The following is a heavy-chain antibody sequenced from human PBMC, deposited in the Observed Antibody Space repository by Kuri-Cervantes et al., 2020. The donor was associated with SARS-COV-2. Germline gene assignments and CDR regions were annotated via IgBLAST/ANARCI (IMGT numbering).Heavy chain of an antibody. V-gene: IGHV3-64D*06. D-gene: IGHD1-1*01. CDR2: ISSNGETT. J-gene: IGHJ3*01. CDR3: VSRGGSEAFDV. Sequence: GGSLRLSCSASGFTFNAYSMHWVRQAPGKRLEYVSAISSNGETTYYAVYVKGRFIISRDNSKNTLFLQMSGLRAEDTAVYFCVSRGGSEAFDVWGQGTMVTVSS. CDR1: GFTFNAYS.